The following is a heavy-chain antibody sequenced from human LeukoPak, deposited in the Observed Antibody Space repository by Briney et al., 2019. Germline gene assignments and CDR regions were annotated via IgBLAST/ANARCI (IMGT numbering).Heavy chain of an antibody. J-gene: IGHJ6*02. CDR2: IYYSGST. V-gene: IGHV4-59*08. D-gene: IGHD5-12*01. CDR3: ARQRGYYGMDV. CDR1: GGSISSYY. Sequence: PSETLSLTCTVSGGSISSYYWSWIRQPPGKGLEWIGHIYYSGSTNYNPSLKSRVTISVDTSKNQFSLKLSSVTAADTAVYYCARQRGYYGMDVWGQGTTVTVSS.